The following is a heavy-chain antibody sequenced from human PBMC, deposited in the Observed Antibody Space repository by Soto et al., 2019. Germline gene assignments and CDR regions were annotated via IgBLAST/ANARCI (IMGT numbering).Heavy chain of an antibody. V-gene: IGHV3-23*01. D-gene: IGHD3-3*01. CDR3: AKDHQNSDFWSGYFDY. CDR2: ISGSGGST. CDR1: GFTFSSYA. J-gene: IGHJ4*02. Sequence: GGSLRLSCAASGFTFSSYAMSWVRQAPGKGLEWVSAISGSGGSTYYADSVKGRFTISRDNSKNTLYLQMNSLRAEDTAVYYCAKDHQNSDFWSGYFDYWCQGTLVTVSS.